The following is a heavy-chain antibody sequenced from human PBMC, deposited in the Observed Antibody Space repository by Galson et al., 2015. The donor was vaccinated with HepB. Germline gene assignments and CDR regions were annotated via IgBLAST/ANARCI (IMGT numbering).Heavy chain of an antibody. CDR3: ARPLTGYYNWAFDI. CDR1: GFTFSSYA. V-gene: IGHV3-30*04. D-gene: IGHD3-9*01. J-gene: IGHJ3*02. Sequence: SLRLSCAASGFTFSSYAMHWVRQAPGKGLEWVAVISYDGSTTYYADSVKGRFTISRDNSKNTLYLQMNSLRPEDTAVYYCARPLTGYYNWAFDIWGQGTMVTVSS. CDR2: ISYDGSTT.